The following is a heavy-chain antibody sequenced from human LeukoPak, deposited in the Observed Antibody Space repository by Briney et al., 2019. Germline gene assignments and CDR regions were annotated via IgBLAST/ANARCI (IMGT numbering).Heavy chain of an antibody. Sequence: PGGSLRLSCAASGFTFSSYWMSWVRQAPGKGLEWVANIKEDGSEKYYVDSVKGRFTISRDNAKNSLYLQMNSLRAEDTAVYYCARVKIAAAGTFDYWGQGTLVTISS. CDR2: IKEDGSEK. J-gene: IGHJ4*02. D-gene: IGHD6-13*01. CDR1: GFTFSSYW. V-gene: IGHV3-7*01. CDR3: ARVKIAAAGTFDY.